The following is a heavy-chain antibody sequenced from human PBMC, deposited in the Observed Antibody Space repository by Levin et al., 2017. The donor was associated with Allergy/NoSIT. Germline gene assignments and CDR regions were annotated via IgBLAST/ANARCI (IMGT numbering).Heavy chain of an antibody. J-gene: IGHJ5*02. V-gene: IGHV1-8*01. Sequence: GESLKISCKASGYTFTSYDINWVRQATGQGLEWMGWMNPNSGNTGYAQKFQGRVTMTRNTSISTAYMELSSLRSEDTAVYYCARGGKFSYSRRGYWFDPWGQGTLVTVSS. D-gene: IGHD6-13*01. CDR3: ARGGKFSYSRRGYWFDP. CDR2: MNPNSGNT. CDR1: GYTFTSYD.